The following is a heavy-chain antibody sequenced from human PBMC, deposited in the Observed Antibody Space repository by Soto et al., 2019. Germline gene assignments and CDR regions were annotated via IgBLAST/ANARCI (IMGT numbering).Heavy chain of an antibody. V-gene: IGHV4-31*03. Sequence: PSETLSLTCSVSGGSISSGDSYWSWIRQPPGKGLEWVGYIYYTGSTYYNASLKSRLTMSVDTSKNQFSLKLTSVTAADTAGYYCERGNPPIFGVSVIVWFDPWGQGTLVTV. CDR2: IYYTGST. D-gene: IGHD3-3*01. CDR3: ERGNPPIFGVSVIVWFDP. CDR1: GGSISSGDSY. J-gene: IGHJ5*02.